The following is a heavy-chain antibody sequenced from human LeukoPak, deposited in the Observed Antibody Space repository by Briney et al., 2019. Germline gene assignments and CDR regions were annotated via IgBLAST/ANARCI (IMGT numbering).Heavy chain of an antibody. D-gene: IGHD3-3*01. J-gene: IGHJ4*02. CDR1: GFTFSSYA. Sequence: PGGSLRLSCAASGFTFSSYAMSWVRHAPGKGLELVSAISGSGGSTYYADSVKGRFTISRDNSKNTLYLQMNSLRAEDTAVYYCATTPLPYYDFWSGSFDYWGQGTLVTVSS. V-gene: IGHV3-23*01. CDR2: ISGSGGST. CDR3: ATTPLPYYDFWSGSFDY.